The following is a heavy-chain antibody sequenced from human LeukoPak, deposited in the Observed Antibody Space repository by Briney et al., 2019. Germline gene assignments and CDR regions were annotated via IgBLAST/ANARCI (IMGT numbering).Heavy chain of an antibody. V-gene: IGHV3-74*01. D-gene: IGHD2-15*01. CDR2: MNSDGSNT. J-gene: IGHJ4*02. CDR3: ARDICSGIGCYPRAPFDY. CDR1: GFTFSRYW. Sequence: GGSLRLSCAASGFTFSRYWMHWVRQAPGEGLVWVSRMNSDGSNTNYADSVKGRFTISRDNAKNTLYLQMNSLRADDTAVYYCARDICSGIGCYPRAPFDYWGQGTLVTVSP.